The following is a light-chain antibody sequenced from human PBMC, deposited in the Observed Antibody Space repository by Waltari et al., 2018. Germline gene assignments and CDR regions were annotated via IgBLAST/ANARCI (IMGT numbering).Light chain of an antibody. Sequence: DIRMTQSPSSLSASVGDRVTITCRATQNIKNYLNWYQQKPWKAPSLLIYDASSLYSGVPSRFSGSGSGTDFTLAISDLQPEDFATYYCQQSYSAPATFGGGTKVEIK. V-gene: IGKV1-39*01. J-gene: IGKJ4*01. CDR3: QQSYSAPAT. CDR1: QNIKNY. CDR2: DAS.